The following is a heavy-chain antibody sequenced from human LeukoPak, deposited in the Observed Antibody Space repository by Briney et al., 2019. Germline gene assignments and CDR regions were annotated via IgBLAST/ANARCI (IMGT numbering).Heavy chain of an antibody. Sequence: GEALKISCKGSGYSFTSFWIGWVRPVPGKGVGGVGIIYTGDSDTRYSPSFPGQVTISADKSIRTAYLQWSSLNASDTAMYYCARGGIVVAGNFDYWGQGTLVTVSS. CDR3: ARGGIVVAGNFDY. D-gene: IGHD6-19*01. V-gene: IGHV5-51*01. CDR2: IYTGDSDT. J-gene: IGHJ4*02. CDR1: GYSFTSFW.